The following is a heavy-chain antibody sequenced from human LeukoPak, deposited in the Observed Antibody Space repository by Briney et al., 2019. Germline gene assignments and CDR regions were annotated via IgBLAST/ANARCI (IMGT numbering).Heavy chain of an antibody. V-gene: IGHV3-23*01. J-gene: IGHJ4*02. CDR2: LSPSGASI. Sequence: HPGGSLRLSCAASGFTFSSYAMSWVRQAPGRGLESVSSLSPSGASIYYADSVKGRFTISRDNSKNTLYLQMNNLRAEDTALYYCAAGPYGGNTPFDYWGPGTLVTISS. D-gene: IGHD4-23*01. CDR3: AAGPYGGNTPFDY. CDR1: GFTFSSYA.